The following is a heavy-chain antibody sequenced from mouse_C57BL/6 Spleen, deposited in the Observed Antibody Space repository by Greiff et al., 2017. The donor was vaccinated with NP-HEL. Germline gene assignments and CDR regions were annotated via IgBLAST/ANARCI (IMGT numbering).Heavy chain of an antibody. CDR3: ARRNYDYDWFAY. V-gene: IGHV1-55*01. D-gene: IGHD2-4*01. Sequence: QVQLQQSGAELVKPGASVKMSCKASGYTFTSYWITWVKQRPGQGLEWIGDIYPGSGSTNYNEKFKSKATLTVDTSSSTAYMQLSSLTSEDSAVYYCARRNYDYDWFAYRGQGTLVTVSA. CDR2: IYPGSGST. J-gene: IGHJ3*01. CDR1: GYTFTSYW.